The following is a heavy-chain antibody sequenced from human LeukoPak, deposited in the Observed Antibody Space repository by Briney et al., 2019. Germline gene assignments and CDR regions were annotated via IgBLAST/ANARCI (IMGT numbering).Heavy chain of an antibody. CDR2: ISWNSGSI. CDR1: GFTFDDYA. D-gene: IGHD2-2*01. J-gene: IGHJ4*02. V-gene: IGHV3-9*01. Sequence: PGGSLRLSCAASGFTFDDYAMHWVRQAPGKGLEWVSGISWNSGSIGYADSVKGRFTISRDDSQNTVYLQMNSLRAEDTAVYYCAKDYPALGYCTSTTCSFFDYWGQGILVTVSS. CDR3: AKDYPALGYCTSTTCSFFDY.